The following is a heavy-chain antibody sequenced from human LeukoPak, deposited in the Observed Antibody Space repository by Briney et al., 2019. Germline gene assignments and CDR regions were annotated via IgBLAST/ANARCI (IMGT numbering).Heavy chain of an antibody. Sequence: SETLSLTCTAPGDSISSYYWSWVRQPAGKGLEWIGRVYVTGSTNLNPALQSRVTMSVDTSKNQFSLKPTSVTAADTAVYYCARDRQWLVDHWGQGTLVTVSS. CDR1: GDSISSYY. CDR2: VYVTGST. D-gene: IGHD6-19*01. V-gene: IGHV4-4*07. J-gene: IGHJ5*02. CDR3: ARDRQWLVDH.